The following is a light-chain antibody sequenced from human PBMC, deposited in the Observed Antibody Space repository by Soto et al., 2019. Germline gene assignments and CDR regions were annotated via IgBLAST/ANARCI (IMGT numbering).Light chain of an antibody. CDR3: QQYSHLIT. CDR1: QDIRNY. J-gene: IGKJ5*01. V-gene: IGKV1-33*01. CDR2: DAS. Sequence: DIQMTQSPSSLSASVGDRVTITCQAIQDIRNYLNWYQQKLGKAPKLLIYDASNLETGVPSRFSGSGSGTDFTFTISSLQPEEIATYYCQQYSHLITFGQGTRLEIK.